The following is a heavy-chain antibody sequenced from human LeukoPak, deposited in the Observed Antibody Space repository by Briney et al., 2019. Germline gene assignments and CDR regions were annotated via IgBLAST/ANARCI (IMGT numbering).Heavy chain of an antibody. CDR3: ARGAGDYALTTLDY. Sequence: SETLSLTCTVSGGSISSGNYYWSWIRQPPGKGLEWIGEINHSGSTNYNPSLTSLKSRVTISVDTSRNQFSLKLSSVTAADTAVYYCARGAGDYALTTLDYWGQGALVTVSS. D-gene: IGHD4-17*01. CDR2: INHSGST. CDR1: GGSISSGNYY. J-gene: IGHJ4*02. V-gene: IGHV4-39*07.